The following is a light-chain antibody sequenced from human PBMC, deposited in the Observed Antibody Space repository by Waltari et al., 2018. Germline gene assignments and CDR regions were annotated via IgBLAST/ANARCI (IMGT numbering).Light chain of an antibody. J-gene: IGLJ1*01. Sequence: QSALTQPRSASGSPGQSVPTSCPGTSSDVGHYTYLPCYQQHPGKAPKVIIYDVYKRPSGVPDRFSGSKSGNTASLTISGLQAEDGADYYCCSYADTSTYVFGTGTQVLVL. CDR2: DVY. CDR1: SSDVGHYTY. V-gene: IGLV2-11*01. CDR3: CSYADTSTYV.